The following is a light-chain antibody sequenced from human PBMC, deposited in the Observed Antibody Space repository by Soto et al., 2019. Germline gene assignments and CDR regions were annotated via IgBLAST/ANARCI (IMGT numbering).Light chain of an antibody. V-gene: IGLV2-14*03. Sequence: QSALTQPASVSGSPGQSITISCTGTSSDVGGYNYVSWYQHHPGKAPKLLIYDDTDRPSGTSFRFSGSKSGNTASLTISRQQAGYGADYYRSSYTSSNPVLFGGGTQVTVL. CDR2: DDT. CDR3: SSYTSSNPVL. CDR1: SSDVGGYNY. J-gene: IGLJ2*01.